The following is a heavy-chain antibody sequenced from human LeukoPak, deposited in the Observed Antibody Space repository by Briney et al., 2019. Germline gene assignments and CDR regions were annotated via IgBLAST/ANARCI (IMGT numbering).Heavy chain of an antibody. V-gene: IGHV3-74*01. CDR1: AFTFSNYW. Sequence: GGSLRLSWTPSAFTFSNYWTGCVRPAPGEGLVWVSRIKSDGTGITYTDSVEGRFTISRDNAKNTLYLQMNSLRDEDTAVYYCVRGQTIDYWGQGTLVTVSS. D-gene: IGHD3-3*01. CDR3: VRGQTIDY. CDR2: IKSDGTGI. J-gene: IGHJ4*02.